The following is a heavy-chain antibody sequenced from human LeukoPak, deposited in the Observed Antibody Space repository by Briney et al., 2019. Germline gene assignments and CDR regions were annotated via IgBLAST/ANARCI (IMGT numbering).Heavy chain of an antibody. Sequence: GRSLRLSCAASGFTFSSYGMHWVRQAPGKGLEWVAGISYDGSNKYYADSVKGRFTISRDNSKNTLYLQMNSLRAEDTAVYYCAKGSSYVDTAMRSYFDYWGQGTLVTVSS. CDR2: ISYDGSNK. V-gene: IGHV3-30*18. J-gene: IGHJ4*02. CDR1: GFTFSSYG. CDR3: AKGSSYVDTAMRSYFDY. D-gene: IGHD5-18*01.